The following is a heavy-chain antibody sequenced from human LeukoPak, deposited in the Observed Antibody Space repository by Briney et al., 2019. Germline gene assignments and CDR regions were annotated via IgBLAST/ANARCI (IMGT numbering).Heavy chain of an antibody. CDR1: GGTFSSYA. D-gene: IGHD5-12*01. Sequence: SLKSSVKALGGTFSSYAISWVRQAPGQGLGWMGQTIPSLRIANNPQKVQVRVPITADKSTSTADMELSSLRAEDTALYYCATGSGYGYFQHWGQGTLVSVSS. V-gene: IGHV1-69*10. CDR3: ATGSGYGYFQH. CDR2: TIPSLRIA. J-gene: IGHJ1*01.